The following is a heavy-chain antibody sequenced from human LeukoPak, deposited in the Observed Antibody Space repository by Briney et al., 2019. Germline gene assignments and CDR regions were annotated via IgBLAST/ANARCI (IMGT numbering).Heavy chain of an antibody. CDR1: GGSISSGGYY. J-gene: IGHJ6*02. D-gene: IGHD3-22*01. CDR2: IYYSGST. CDR3: ARVPVYYYDSSGYLVGYYGMDV. V-gene: IGHV4-31*03. Sequence: SQTLSLTCTVSGGSISSGGYYWSWIRRHPGKGLEWIGYIYYSGSTYYNPSLKSRVTISVDTSKNQFSLKLSSVTAADTAVYYCARVPVYYYDSSGYLVGYYGMDVWGQGTTVTVSS.